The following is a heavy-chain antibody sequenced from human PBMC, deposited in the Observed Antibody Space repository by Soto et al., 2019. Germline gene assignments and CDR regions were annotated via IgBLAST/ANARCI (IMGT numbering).Heavy chain of an antibody. Sequence: PGGSLRLSCAASGLTFSSYSMNWVRQAPGKGLEWVSSITSSSSYIYYADSVKGRFTISRDNAKNSLFLQMNGLRAEDTAMYYCARARGPTDYYYYDMDVWGQGTTVTVSS. J-gene: IGHJ6*02. CDR3: ARARGPTDYYYYDMDV. D-gene: IGHD1-26*01. CDR2: ITSSSSYI. V-gene: IGHV3-21*01. CDR1: GLTFSSYS.